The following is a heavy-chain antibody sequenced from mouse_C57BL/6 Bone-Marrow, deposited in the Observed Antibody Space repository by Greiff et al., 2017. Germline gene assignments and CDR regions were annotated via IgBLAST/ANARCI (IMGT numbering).Heavy chain of an antibody. D-gene: IGHD2-5*01. CDR1: GYAFTNYL. Sequence: VQGVESGAELVRPGTSVKVSCKASGYAFTNYLIEWVKQRPGQGLEWIGVINPGSGGTNYNEKFKGKATLTADKSSSTAYMQLSSLTSEDSAVYFCARRGTYYSNYGFYYAMDYWGQGTSVTVSS. J-gene: IGHJ4*01. CDR3: ARRGTYYSNYGFYYAMDY. CDR2: INPGSGGT. V-gene: IGHV1-54*01.